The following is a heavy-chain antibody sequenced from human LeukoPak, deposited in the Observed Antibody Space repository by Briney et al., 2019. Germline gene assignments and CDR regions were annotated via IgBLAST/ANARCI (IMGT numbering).Heavy chain of an antibody. D-gene: IGHD5-18*01. CDR1: GVIFSNYW. CDR3: TRGGGYSYGSFDY. V-gene: IGHV3-74*01. Sequence: GGSLRLSCAASGVIFSNYWMHWVRQTPEKGLVWVSRINRDGSSTSYADSVKGRFTISRDNAKNTLYLQMNSLRAEDTAVYYCTRGGGYSYGSFDYWGQGTLVIVSS. J-gene: IGHJ4*02. CDR2: INRDGSST.